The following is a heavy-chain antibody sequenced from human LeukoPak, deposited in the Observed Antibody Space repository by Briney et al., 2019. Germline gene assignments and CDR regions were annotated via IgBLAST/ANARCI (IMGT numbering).Heavy chain of an antibody. V-gene: IGHV4-39*02. J-gene: IGHJ3*02. Sequence: SETLSLTCTVSGGSISSSSYYWGWIRQPPGKGLEWIGSIYYSGSTYYNPSLKSRVTISVDTSKNQFSLKLSSVTAADTAVYYCARESIVVVPAAIWGYDTPPRAFDIWGQGTMVTVSS. CDR1: GGSISSSSYY. D-gene: IGHD2-2*02. CDR3: ARESIVVVPAAIWGYDTPPRAFDI. CDR2: IYYSGST.